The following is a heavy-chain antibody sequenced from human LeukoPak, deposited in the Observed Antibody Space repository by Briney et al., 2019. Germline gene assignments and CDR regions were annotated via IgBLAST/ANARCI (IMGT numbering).Heavy chain of an antibody. CDR3: AREKAVDTAMENNWFDP. CDR2: INPNSGGT. D-gene: IGHD5-18*01. J-gene: IGHJ5*02. V-gene: IGHV1-2*02. CDR1: GYTFTSYY. Sequence: GASVKVSCKASGYTFTSYYMHWVRQAPGQGLEWMGWINPNSGGTNYAQKFQGRVTMTRDTSISTAYMELSRLRSDDTAVYYCAREKAVDTAMENNWFDPWGQGTLVTVSS.